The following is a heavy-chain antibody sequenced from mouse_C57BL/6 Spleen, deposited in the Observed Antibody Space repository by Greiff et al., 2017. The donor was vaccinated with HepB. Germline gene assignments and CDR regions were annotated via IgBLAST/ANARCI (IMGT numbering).Heavy chain of an antibody. CDR2: INPNNGGT. Sequence: EVHLVESGPELVKPGASVKMSCKASGYTFTDYNMHWVKQSHGKSLEWIGYINPNNGGTSYNQKFKGKATLTVNKSSSTAYMELRSLTSEDSAVYYCAPAQVSWFAYWGQGTLVTVSA. D-gene: IGHD3-2*02. CDR3: APAQVSWFAY. J-gene: IGHJ3*01. CDR1: GYTFTDYN. V-gene: IGHV1-22*01.